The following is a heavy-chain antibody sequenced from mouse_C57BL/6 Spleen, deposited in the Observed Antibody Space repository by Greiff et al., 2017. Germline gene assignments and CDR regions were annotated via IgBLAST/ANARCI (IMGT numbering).Heavy chain of an antibody. CDR3: ARTGICAGWFAY. J-gene: IGHJ3*01. CDR1: GYAFSSSW. CDR2: IYPGDGDT. V-gene: IGHV1-82*01. Sequence: VQLKESGPELVKPGASVKISCKASGYAFSSSWMNWVKQRPGKGLEWIGRIYPGDGDTTYNGKFKGKATLTADKSSSTAYMQLCSLTSEDSAVYFCARTGICAGWFAYRGQEALVTVSA. D-gene: IGHD6-1*01.